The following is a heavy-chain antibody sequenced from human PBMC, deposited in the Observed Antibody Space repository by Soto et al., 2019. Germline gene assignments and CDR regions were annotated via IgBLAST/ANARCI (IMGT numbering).Heavy chain of an antibody. J-gene: IGHJ3*02. V-gene: IGHV1-18*01. D-gene: IGHD3-9*01. CDR3: ARVRLRYFDWLFKPGDAFDI. Sequence: ASVKVSCKASGYTFTSYGISWVRQAPGQGLEWMRWISAYNGNTNYAQKLQGRVTMTTDTSTSTAYMELRSLRSDDTAVYYCARVRLRYFDWLFKPGDAFDIWGQGTMVTVSS. CDR2: ISAYNGNT. CDR1: GYTFTSYG.